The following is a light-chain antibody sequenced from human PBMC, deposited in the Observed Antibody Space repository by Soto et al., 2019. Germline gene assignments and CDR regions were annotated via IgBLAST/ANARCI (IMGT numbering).Light chain of an antibody. CDR2: DVS. CDR1: SSDVGGYSF. Sequence: QSALTQPASVSGSPGQSITISCTGTSSDVGGYSFVSWYQHHPGKVPKLIIYDVSNRPSGVSNRFSGSKSGDTASLTISGLQAEDEADYYCMSYTRSSTYVFGTGTQLTVL. J-gene: IGLJ1*01. V-gene: IGLV2-14*03. CDR3: MSYTRSSTYV.